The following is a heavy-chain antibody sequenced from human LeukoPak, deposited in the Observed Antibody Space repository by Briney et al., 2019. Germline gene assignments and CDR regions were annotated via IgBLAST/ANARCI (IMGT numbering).Heavy chain of an antibody. D-gene: IGHD3-22*01. Sequence: GGSLRLSCAASGFTVSSNYMSWVRQAPGKGLEWVSVIYSGGSTYYADSVKGRFTISRDNSKNTLYPQMNSLRAEDTAVYYCARNSRLYYDSSGYYPSKHYYGMDVWGQGTTVTVSS. CDR1: GFTVSSNY. CDR3: ARNSRLYYDSSGYYPSKHYYGMDV. V-gene: IGHV3-53*01. CDR2: IYSGGST. J-gene: IGHJ6*02.